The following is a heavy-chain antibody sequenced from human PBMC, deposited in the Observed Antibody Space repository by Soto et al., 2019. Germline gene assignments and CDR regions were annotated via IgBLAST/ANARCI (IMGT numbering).Heavy chain of an antibody. CDR3: ARMSVTTEYYYGMDV. CDR1: GFTFSSYG. CDR2: IWYDGSNK. V-gene: IGHV3-33*01. D-gene: IGHD4-17*01. Sequence: PGGSLRLSCAASGFTFSSYGMHWVRQAPGKGLEWVAVIWYDGSNKYYADSVKGRFTISRDNSKNTLYLQMNSLRAEDTAVYYCARMSVTTEYYYGMDVWGQGTAVTVSS. J-gene: IGHJ6*02.